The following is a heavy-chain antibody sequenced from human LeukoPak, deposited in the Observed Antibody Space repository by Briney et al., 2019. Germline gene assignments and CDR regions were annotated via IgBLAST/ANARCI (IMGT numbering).Heavy chain of an antibody. CDR1: GGSINNYY. V-gene: IGHV4-59*01. Sequence: PSETLSLTCTVSGGSINNYYWSWIRQPPGKGLEWIGYIYYSGSTNYSPSLKSRVSISVDTSKSHFSLNLSSVTAADTAVYYCARATSGSPRANFDFWGQGTLVTVSS. J-gene: IGHJ4*02. D-gene: IGHD5-12*01. CDR2: IYYSGST. CDR3: ARATSGSPRANFDF.